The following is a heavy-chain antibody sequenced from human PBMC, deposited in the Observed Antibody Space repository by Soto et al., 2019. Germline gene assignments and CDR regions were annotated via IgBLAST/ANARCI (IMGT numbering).Heavy chain of an antibody. CDR2: ISTYKGNT. J-gene: IGHJ4*02. CDR3: ATRSPAFHY. V-gene: IGHV1-18*01. Sequence: QVPLVQSGPEVKKPGASVKVYCKTSGYTFTEDGISWVRQAPGQGLEWMGWISTYKGNTNYAQKFQGRAAMTTDTTSGTDYMDLRSLAPDDPAVYYCATRSPAFHYLGQGTLFTVSS. CDR1: GYTFTEDG.